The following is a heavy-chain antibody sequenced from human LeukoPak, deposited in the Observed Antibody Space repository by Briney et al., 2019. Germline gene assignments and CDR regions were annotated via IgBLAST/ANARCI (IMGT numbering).Heavy chain of an antibody. CDR3: ARGVAGYGPYDY. J-gene: IGHJ4*02. D-gene: IGHD5-12*01. CDR2: MYYSGST. V-gene: IGHV4-59*01. Sequence: KTSETLSLTCTVSGDSISTYYWSWIRQPPGKALEWIGYMYYSGSTNYNPSLKSRVTISLDTPKNQFSLRLNSVTAADTAVYYCARGVAGYGPYDYWGQGTLVTVSS. CDR1: GDSISTYY.